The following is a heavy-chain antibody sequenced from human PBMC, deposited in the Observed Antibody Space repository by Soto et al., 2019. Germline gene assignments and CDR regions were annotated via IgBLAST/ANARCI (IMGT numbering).Heavy chain of an antibody. CDR2: ISSSGTAT. D-gene: IGHD3-10*02. CDR3: AQEVYTAVFGY. CDR1: GFTFSTYA. V-gene: IGHV3-23*01. J-gene: IGHJ4*02. Sequence: GGSLRLSCAASGFTFSTYAMSWVRQAPGKGLEWVSAISSSGTATYYSASVKGRFTISRDNSKNTLYVQMNSLRAEDTAVYYCAQEVYTAVFGYWGQGTLVTVSS.